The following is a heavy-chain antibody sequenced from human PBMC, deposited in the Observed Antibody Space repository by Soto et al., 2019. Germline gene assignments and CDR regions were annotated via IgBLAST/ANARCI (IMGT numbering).Heavy chain of an antibody. CDR1: GYSFTDYH. Sequence: QVQLVQSGAEVKKPGASVRVSCKASGYSFTDYHIHWVRQAPGQGLEWLGRINPKSGGTSTAQKFQGWVTRTRDRSISTVYRELTRLRSDDTAVYFCARGHSPDFSNGVCSFFYNHEMDVWGQGTTVTVSS. CDR2: INPKSGGT. J-gene: IGHJ6*02. V-gene: IGHV1-2*04. D-gene: IGHD2-8*01. CDR3: ARGHSPDFSNGVCSFFYNHEMDV.